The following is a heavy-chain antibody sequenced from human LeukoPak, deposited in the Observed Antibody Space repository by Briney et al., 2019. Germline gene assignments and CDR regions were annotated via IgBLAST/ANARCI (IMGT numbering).Heavy chain of an antibody. D-gene: IGHD3-3*01. Sequence: PSQTLSLTCTVSGGSISSGDYYWSWIRQPPGKGLEWIGYIYYSGSTYYNPSLKSRVTISVDTSKNQFSLKLSSVTAADTAVYYCARQIFAVVMSDYWGQGTLVTVSS. CDR2: IYYSGST. CDR1: GGSISSGDYY. J-gene: IGHJ4*02. CDR3: ARQIFAVVMSDY. V-gene: IGHV4-30-4*01.